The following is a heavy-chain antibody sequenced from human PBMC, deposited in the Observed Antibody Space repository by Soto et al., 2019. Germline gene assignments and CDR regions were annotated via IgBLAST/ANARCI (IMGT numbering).Heavy chain of an antibody. V-gene: IGHV3-21*01. CDR2: ISYSSGSK. D-gene: IGHD2-15*01. Sequence: GGSLRLSCEASGFTFSDYAMGWVRQAPGKGLEWVSAISYSSGSKYYADSVKGRFTISRDNAKNSLYLQMNSLRAEDTAVYYCARDRGYDAHDYYYNAMDVWGQGTMVTVSS. CDR1: GFTFSDYA. CDR3: ARDRGYDAHDYYYNAMDV. J-gene: IGHJ6*02.